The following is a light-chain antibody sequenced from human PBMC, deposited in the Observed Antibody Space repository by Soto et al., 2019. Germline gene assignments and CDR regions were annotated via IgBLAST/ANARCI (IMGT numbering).Light chain of an antibody. V-gene: IGKV1-33*01. J-gene: IGKJ1*01. CDR1: QDISTF. Sequence: DIQMTQSPSSLSASVVDRFTITCQASQDISTFLNWYQQKPGKAPNLLIYDASELQTGVPSRFSGSGSGTDFTFTINSLQPEDIATYYCQQNDNLRWTFGQGTKVDIK. CDR3: QQNDNLRWT. CDR2: DAS.